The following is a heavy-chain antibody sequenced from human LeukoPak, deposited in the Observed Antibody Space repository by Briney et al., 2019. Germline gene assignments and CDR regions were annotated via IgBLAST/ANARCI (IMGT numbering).Heavy chain of an antibody. Sequence: VASVKVSCKASGGTFSSYAISWVRRAPGQGLEWMGWISTYNGHTNYARKVQGRVTMTTDTSTSTAYMELRSLRSDDTAVYFCAREGGRYCSGGSCYSSNGWYGGLNYWGQGTLVTVSS. D-gene: IGHD2-15*01. CDR1: GGTFSSYA. CDR2: ISTYNGHT. CDR3: AREGGRYCSGGSCYSSNGWYGGLNY. J-gene: IGHJ4*02. V-gene: IGHV1-18*01.